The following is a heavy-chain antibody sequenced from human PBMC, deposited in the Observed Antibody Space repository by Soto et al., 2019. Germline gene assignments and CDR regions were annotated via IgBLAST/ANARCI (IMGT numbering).Heavy chain of an antibody. J-gene: IGHJ4*02. Sequence: GGSLRLSCAASGFTFSSYAMTWVRQAPGKGLEWVSAISGSGVSTYYADSVKGRFTISRDNSKNTLYLQMNSLRAEDTAAYYCAGRSGGRFYFDHWGQGTQVTVSS. CDR3: AGRSGGRFYFDH. CDR1: GFTFSSYA. CDR2: ISGSGVST. D-gene: IGHD6-19*01. V-gene: IGHV3-23*01.